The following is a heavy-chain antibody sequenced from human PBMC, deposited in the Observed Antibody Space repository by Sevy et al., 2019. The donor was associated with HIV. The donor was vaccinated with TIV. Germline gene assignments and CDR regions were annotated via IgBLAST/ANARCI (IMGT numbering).Heavy chain of an antibody. CDR3: ARVVRYDFWGGYYFHFDY. V-gene: IGHV1-18*01. CDR2: ISAYNGNT. D-gene: IGHD3-3*01. CDR1: GYTFTSYG. J-gene: IGHJ4*02. Sequence: ASVKVSCKASGYTFTSYGISWVRQAPGQGLEWMGWISAYNGNTNYAQKLQGRVTMTTDTSTSTAYMELRSLSSDDTAVYSCARVVRYDFWGGYYFHFDYWGQGTLVTVSS.